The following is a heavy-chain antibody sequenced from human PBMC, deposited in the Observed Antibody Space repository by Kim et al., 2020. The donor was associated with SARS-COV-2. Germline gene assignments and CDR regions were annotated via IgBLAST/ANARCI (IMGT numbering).Heavy chain of an antibody. D-gene: IGHD2-2*01. V-gene: IGHV3-11*03. CDR3: ARVKCSSTSCGYDYYYYYGMNV. CDR1: GFTFSDYY. CDR2: ISSSSSYT. J-gene: IGHJ6*02. Sequence: GGSLRLSCAASGFTFSDYYMSWIRQAPGKGLEWVSYISSSSSYTNYADSVKGRFTISRDNAKNSLYLQMNSLRAEDTAVYYCARVKCSSTSCGYDYYYYYGMNVWGPGTTVTVSS.